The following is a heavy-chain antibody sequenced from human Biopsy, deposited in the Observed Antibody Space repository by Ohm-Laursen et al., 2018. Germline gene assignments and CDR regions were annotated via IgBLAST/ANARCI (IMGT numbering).Heavy chain of an antibody. Sequence: SLRLSCAASGFTFSNYYMYWVRQAPGKGLLWVSRIKRDGTTTDYAESVKGRFTISRDNAKNTLYLQMNSLRAEDMAVYYCARGGFFAYSTFDYWGQGALVTVSS. CDR3: ARGGFFAYSTFDY. CDR2: IKRDGTTT. CDR1: GFTFSNYY. D-gene: IGHD4-11*01. J-gene: IGHJ4*02. V-gene: IGHV3-74*01.